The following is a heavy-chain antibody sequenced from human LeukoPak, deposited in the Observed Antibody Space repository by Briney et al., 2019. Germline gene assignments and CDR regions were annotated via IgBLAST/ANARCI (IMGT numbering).Heavy chain of an antibody. D-gene: IGHD5-18*01. J-gene: IGHJ4*02. CDR2: ISTYNGNT. Sequence: EASVKVSCKSSGYTFTTYGITWVRQAPGQGLEWMGWISTYNGNTNYAQKLQGRVTMTTETSTSTAYMELRSLRSDDTAMYYCARDRMDTGTYFDYWGQGTLVTVSS. CDR3: ARDRMDTGTYFDY. CDR1: GYTFTTYG. V-gene: IGHV1-18*01.